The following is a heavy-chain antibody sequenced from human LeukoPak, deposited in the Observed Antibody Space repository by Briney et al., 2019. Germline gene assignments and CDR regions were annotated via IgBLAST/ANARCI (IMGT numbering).Heavy chain of an antibody. Sequence: SVKVSCRASGGTFSSYAISWVRQAPRQGLEWMGGIIPIFGTANYAQKFQGRVTITADESTSTAYMELSSLRSEDTAVYYCARGYSSSWYEGWFDPWGQGTLVTVSS. CDR2: IIPIFGTA. CDR3: ARGYSSSWYEGWFDP. D-gene: IGHD6-13*01. CDR1: GGTFSSYA. V-gene: IGHV1-69*13. J-gene: IGHJ5*02.